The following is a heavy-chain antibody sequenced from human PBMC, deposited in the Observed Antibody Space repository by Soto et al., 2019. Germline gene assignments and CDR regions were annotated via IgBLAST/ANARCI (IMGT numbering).Heavy chain of an antibody. CDR3: ARDDCSGGSCYPPTGAFDI. CDR1: GYTFTTYA. J-gene: IGHJ3*02. D-gene: IGHD2-15*01. V-gene: IGHV1-3*05. CDR2: INPVNGHT. Sequence: QVELVQSGAEEQKPVASVKVSCKASGYTFTTYAMHWVRQAPGQRLESMGWINPVNGHTKYSQKFQGRVTFAGDTSASTAYMELGSLTSEDTAVYYCARDDCSGGSCYPPTGAFDIWGQGTMVTVSS.